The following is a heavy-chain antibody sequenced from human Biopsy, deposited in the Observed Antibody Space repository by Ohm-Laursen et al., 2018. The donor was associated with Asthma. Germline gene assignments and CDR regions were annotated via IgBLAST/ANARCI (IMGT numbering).Heavy chain of an antibody. CDR1: GGTFNTYV. CDR2: INSVFGTT. D-gene: IGHD2-2*01. V-gene: IGHV1-69*01. CDR3: ARKAGSCISRTCYSLDF. Sequence: SSVKVSCKALGGTFNTYVIGWVRQAPGQGLEWMGGINSVFGTTTYPQKFQDRVTITADDSTSTVYMELSSLRSEDAAVYYCARKAGSCISRTCYSLDFWGQGTLVTVSS. J-gene: IGHJ4*02.